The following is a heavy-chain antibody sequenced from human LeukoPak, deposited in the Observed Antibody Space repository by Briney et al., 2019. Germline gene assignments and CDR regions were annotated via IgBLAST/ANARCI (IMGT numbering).Heavy chain of an antibody. CDR1: GYTFTGYY. D-gene: IGHD3-10*01. CDR2: INPNSGGT. Sequence: ASVKVSCKASGYTFTGYYIHWVRQAPGQGLEWMGRINPNSGGTNYVQKFQGRVTMTWDTSISTAYMELSRLRSDDTAVYYCARESGDGSGSYDYWGQGTLATVSS. V-gene: IGHV1-2*06. J-gene: IGHJ4*02. CDR3: ARESGDGSGSYDY.